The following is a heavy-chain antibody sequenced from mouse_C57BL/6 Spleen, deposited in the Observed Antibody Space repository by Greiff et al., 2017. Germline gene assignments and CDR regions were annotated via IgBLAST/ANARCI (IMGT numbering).Heavy chain of an antibody. CDR2: IDPETGGT. CDR3: TKGAPTPHGDFDV. Sequence: QVQLQQSGAELVRPGASVTLSCKASGYTFTDYEMHWVKQTPVHGLEWIGAIDPETGGTAYNQKFKGKAILTADKSSSTAYMELRSLTSEDSAVYCCTKGAPTPHGDFDVWGTGTTVTVSS. J-gene: IGHJ1*03. CDR1: GYTFTDYE. D-gene: IGHD6-1*01. V-gene: IGHV1-15*01.